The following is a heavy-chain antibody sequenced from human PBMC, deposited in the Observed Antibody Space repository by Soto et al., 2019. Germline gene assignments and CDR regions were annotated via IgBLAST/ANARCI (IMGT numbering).Heavy chain of an antibody. CDR1: GYTFTSYY. J-gene: IGHJ5*02. Sequence: ASVKVSCKASGYTFTSYYMHWVRQAPGQGLEWMGIINPSGGSTNYAQKFQERVTITRDMSTSTAYMELSSLRSEDTAVYYCARGRSGGKIAAENWFDPWGQGTLVTVSS. D-gene: IGHD6-13*01. V-gene: IGHV1-46*01. CDR3: ARGRSGGKIAAENWFDP. CDR2: INPSGGST.